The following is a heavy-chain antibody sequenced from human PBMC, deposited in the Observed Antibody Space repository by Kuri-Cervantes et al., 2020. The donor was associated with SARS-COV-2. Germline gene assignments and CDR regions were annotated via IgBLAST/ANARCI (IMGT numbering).Heavy chain of an antibody. Sequence: SETLSLTCTVSGGSISSSSYYWGWIRQPPGKGLEWIWSIYYSGSTYYNPSLKSRVTISVDTSKNQFSLKLSSVTAADTAVYYCARQMMSSITIFGVVITRNWFDPWGQGTLVTDSS. CDR1: GGSISSSSYY. CDR2: IYYSGST. J-gene: IGHJ5*02. CDR3: ARQMMSSITIFGVVITRNWFDP. V-gene: IGHV4-39*01. D-gene: IGHD3-3*01.